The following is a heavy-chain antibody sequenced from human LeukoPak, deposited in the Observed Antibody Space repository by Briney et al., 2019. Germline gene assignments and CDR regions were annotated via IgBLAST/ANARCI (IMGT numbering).Heavy chain of an antibody. J-gene: IGHJ4*02. V-gene: IGHV3-21*01. CDR3: ARGHYDILTGYGYFDY. CDR1: GFTFSSYS. CDR2: ISSSSSYI. D-gene: IGHD3-9*01. Sequence: GGSLRLSCAASGFTFSSYSMNWVRQAPGKGLEWVSSISSSSSYIYYADSVKGRFTISRDNAKNSLYLQMNSLRAEDTAVYYCARGHYDILTGYGYFDYWGQGTLVTVSS.